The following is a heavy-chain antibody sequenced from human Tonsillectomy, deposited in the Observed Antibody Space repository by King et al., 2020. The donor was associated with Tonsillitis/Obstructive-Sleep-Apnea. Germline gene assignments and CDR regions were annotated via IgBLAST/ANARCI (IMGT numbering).Heavy chain of an antibody. CDR2: INHSGST. V-gene: IGHV4-34*01. CDR1: GGSFSGYY. Sequence: VQLQQWGAGLLKPSETLSLTCAVYGGSFSGYYWSWIRQPPGKGLEWIGEINHSGSTNYNPSLKSRVTISVDTSKNQFSLQLGSVTAADTAMYYCAVYCSGGSCSRDNWFDPWGQGTLVTVSS. CDR3: AVYCSGGSCSRDNWFDP. D-gene: IGHD2-15*01. J-gene: IGHJ5*02.